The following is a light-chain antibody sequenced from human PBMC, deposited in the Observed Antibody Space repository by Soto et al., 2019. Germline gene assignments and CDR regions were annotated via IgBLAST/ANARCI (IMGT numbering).Light chain of an antibody. J-gene: IGLJ3*02. CDR2: GNS. V-gene: IGLV1-40*01. CDR1: SSNIGAGYD. Sequence: QSVLTQPPSVSGAPGQRVTISCTGSSSNIGAGYDVHWYQQLPGTAPKLLIYGNSNRPSGVPDRFSGSKSGTSASLAITGLQAEDEGDYYCQSYDSSLSGPWVFGGGTQLTVL. CDR3: QSYDSSLSGPWV.